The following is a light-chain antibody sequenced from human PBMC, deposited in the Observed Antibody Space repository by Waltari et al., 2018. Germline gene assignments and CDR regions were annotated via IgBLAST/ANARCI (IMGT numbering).Light chain of an antibody. V-gene: IGKV3-20*01. J-gene: IGKJ4*01. CDR1: QTVRTTY. CDR2: CAS. CDR3: QQYDISPLT. Sequence: ELVLTQSPGTLSLSPGERATLSCRARQTVRTTYLAWYQQKPGQAPTLLIYCASSRATGIPDRFSGSGSGTDFSHTISSLEPEDFAVYYCQQYDISPLTFGGGTKVEIK.